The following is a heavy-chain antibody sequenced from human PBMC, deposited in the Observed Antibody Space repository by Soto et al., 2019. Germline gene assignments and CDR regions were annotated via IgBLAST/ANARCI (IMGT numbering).Heavy chain of an antibody. CDR3: SSGIDFYYAMDV. CDR2: IYHSGST. J-gene: IGHJ6*01. CDR1: GYSISSGYY. V-gene: IGHV4-38-2*01. Sequence: SETVSLTCAASGYSISSGYYWGWIRQPPGKGLEWIGSIYHSGSTYYNASLKSRVTISVDTSKNQFSLKLTSVTDADTAVYYWSSGIDFYYAMDVWGQGTTVTVSS.